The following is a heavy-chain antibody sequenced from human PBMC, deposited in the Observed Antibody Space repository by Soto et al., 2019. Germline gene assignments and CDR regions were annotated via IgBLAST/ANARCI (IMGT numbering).Heavy chain of an antibody. V-gene: IGHV4-59*01. Sequence: QVQLQESGPGLVKPSEPLSLTCTISGGSIGSYYWSWIRQPPGKGLEWIGYVFHSGITGYNPSLKSRVTRSVDASKNLLSLKLSSVTAADAAVYYCARDQNGSPYFDYWGPGTLVNVSS. J-gene: IGHJ4*02. CDR1: GGSIGSYY. CDR3: ARDQNGSPYFDY. D-gene: IGHD1-26*01. CDR2: VFHSGIT.